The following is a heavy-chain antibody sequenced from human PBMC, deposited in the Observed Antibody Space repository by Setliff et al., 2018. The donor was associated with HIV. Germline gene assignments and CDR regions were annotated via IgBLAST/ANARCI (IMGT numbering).Heavy chain of an antibody. J-gene: IGHJ6*02. CDR1: GGSFSGYY. V-gene: IGHV4-34*01. CDR2: INHSGST. CDR3: ARASGAKYYYGMDV. D-gene: IGHD1-26*01. Sequence: PSETLSLTCAVYGGSFSGYYWSWIRQPPGKGLEWIGEINHSGSTNYNPSLKSRVTISADTSRNGFSLNLNSVTAADTAVYFCARASGAKYYYGMDVWGQGTTVTV.